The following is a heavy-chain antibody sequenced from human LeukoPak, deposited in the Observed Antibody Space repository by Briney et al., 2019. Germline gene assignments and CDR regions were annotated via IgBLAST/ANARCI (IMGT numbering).Heavy chain of an antibody. CDR2: IKSKTDGGTT. V-gene: IGHV3-15*01. Sequence: KTGGSLRLSCAASGFTFSSSVMSWVRQAPGKGLEWVGRIKSKTDGGTTDYAAPVKGRFTISRDDSKNTLYLQMNSLKTEDTAVYYCTTIMITFGGVIVQDFDYWGQGTLVTVSS. CDR1: GFTFSSSV. D-gene: IGHD3-16*02. J-gene: IGHJ4*02. CDR3: TTIMITFGGVIVQDFDY.